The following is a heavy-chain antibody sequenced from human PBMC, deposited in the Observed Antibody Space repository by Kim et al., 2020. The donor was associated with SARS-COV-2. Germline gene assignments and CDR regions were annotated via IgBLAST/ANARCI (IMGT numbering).Heavy chain of an antibody. Sequence: GGSLRLSCAASGFTFSSYSMNWVRQAPGKGLEWVSYISSSSSTIYYADSVKGRFTISRDNAKNSLYLQMNSLRAEDTAVYYCARTGYCSSTSCYVSSYYYYYYGMDVWGQGTTVTVSS. J-gene: IGHJ6*02. V-gene: IGHV3-48*04. CDR1: GFTFSSYS. CDR3: ARTGYCSSTSCYVSSYYYYYYGMDV. D-gene: IGHD2-2*01. CDR2: ISSSSSTI.